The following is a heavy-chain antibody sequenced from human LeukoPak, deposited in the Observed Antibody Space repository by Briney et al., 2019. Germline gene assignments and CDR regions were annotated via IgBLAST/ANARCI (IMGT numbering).Heavy chain of an antibody. V-gene: IGHV1-2*06. J-gene: IGHJ5*02. CDR2: INPNSGGT. Sequence: ASVKVSCKASGYTFTGYYMHWVRQAPGQGLEWMGRINPNSGGTNYAQKFQGRITMTRDTSNSTAYMELSRLRSDDTAVYYCARGPGHIVVVPAARSNWFDPWGQGTLVTVSS. CDR1: GYTFTGYY. CDR3: ARGPGHIVVVPAARSNWFDP. D-gene: IGHD2-2*01.